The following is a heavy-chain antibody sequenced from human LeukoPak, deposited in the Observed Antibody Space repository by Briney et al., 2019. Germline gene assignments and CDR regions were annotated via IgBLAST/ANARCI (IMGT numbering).Heavy chain of an antibody. J-gene: IGHJ4*02. Sequence: ASVKVSCKASGYTFTNYGISWVRQAPGQGLQWMGWINPNSGGTNYAQKFRGRVTMTRDTSISTACMELSRLRSDDTAVYYCARGEIDYGGYWGQGTLVTVSS. CDR2: INPNSGGT. CDR3: ARGEIDYGGY. D-gene: IGHD4/OR15-4a*01. CDR1: GYTFTNYG. V-gene: IGHV1-2*02.